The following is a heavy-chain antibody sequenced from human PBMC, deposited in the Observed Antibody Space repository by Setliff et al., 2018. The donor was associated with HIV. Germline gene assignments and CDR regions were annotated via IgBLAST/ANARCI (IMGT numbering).Heavy chain of an antibody. V-gene: IGHV7-4-1*02. J-gene: IGHJ5*02. Sequence: ASVKVSCKASGYTFTSYAMNWVRQAPGQGLEWMGWINTNTGNPTYAQGFTGRFVFSLDTSVSTAYLQISSLKAEDTAVYYCAREVDHSNYPGWFDPWGQGTLVTVSS. CDR3: AREVDHSNYPGWFDP. CDR2: INTNTGNP. CDR1: GYTFTSYA. D-gene: IGHD4-4*01.